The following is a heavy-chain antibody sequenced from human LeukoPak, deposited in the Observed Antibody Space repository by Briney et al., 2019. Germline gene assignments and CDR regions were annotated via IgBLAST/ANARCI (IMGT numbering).Heavy chain of an antibody. D-gene: IGHD6-19*01. CDR3: ARGRNIAVAGRLWLDY. CDR1: GYTFTSYD. Sequence: ASVKVSCKASGYTFTSYDINWVRQATGQGLEWMGWMNPNSGNTGYAQKFQGRVTMTRNTSISTAYMELSSLRSEDTAVYYCARGRNIAVAGRLWLDYWGQGTLVTVSS. V-gene: IGHV1-8*01. CDR2: MNPNSGNT. J-gene: IGHJ4*02.